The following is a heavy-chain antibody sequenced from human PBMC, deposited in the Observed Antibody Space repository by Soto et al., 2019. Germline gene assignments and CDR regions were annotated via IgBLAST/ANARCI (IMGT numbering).Heavy chain of an antibody. J-gene: IGHJ4*02. D-gene: IGHD3-9*01. CDR2: INPSGGST. V-gene: IGHV1-46*01. CDR1: GYTFTSCY. Sequence: ASVKVSCKASGYTFTSCYMHWVRQAPGQGLEWMGIINPSGGSTSYAQKFQGRVTMTRDTSTSTVYMELSSLRSEDTAVYYCARGPGLLRYFDWYLDYWGQGTLVTVSS. CDR3: ARGPGLLRYFDWYLDY.